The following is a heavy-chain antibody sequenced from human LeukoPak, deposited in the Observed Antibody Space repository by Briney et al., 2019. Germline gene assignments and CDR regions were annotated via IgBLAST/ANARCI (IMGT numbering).Heavy chain of an antibody. J-gene: IGHJ4*02. V-gene: IGHV1-69*04. CDR1: GGTFSSYA. CDR3: ARDIKQQLDMYYFDY. D-gene: IGHD6-13*01. CDR2: IIPILGIA. Sequence: SVKVSCKASGGTFSSYAISWVRQAPGQGLEWMGRIIPILGIANYAQKFQGRVTITADKSTSTAHMELSSLRSEDTAVYYCARDIKQQLDMYYFDYWGQGTLVTVSS.